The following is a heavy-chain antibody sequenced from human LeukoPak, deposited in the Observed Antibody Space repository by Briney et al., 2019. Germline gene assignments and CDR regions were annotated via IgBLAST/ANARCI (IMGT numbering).Heavy chain of an antibody. CDR3: ATVTVSMVRGVITIKYCFDY. V-gene: IGHV1-24*01. CDR2: FDPRDGET. CDR1: GYTFTGYY. Sequence: ASVKVSCKASGYTFTGYYMHWVRQAPGKGLEWMGGFDPRDGETIYAQKFQGRVTMTEDTSTDTAYMELSSLRSEDTAVYYCATVTVSMVRGVITIKYCFDYWGQGTLVTVSS. D-gene: IGHD3-10*01. J-gene: IGHJ4*02.